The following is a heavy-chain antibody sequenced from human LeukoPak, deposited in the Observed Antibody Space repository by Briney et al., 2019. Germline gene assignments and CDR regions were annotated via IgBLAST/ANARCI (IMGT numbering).Heavy chain of an antibody. CDR3: AKPARTDYADY. CDR1: GFTFSSYA. CDR2: ISTNVGGT. J-gene: IGHJ4*02. D-gene: IGHD1-14*01. V-gene: IGHV3-23*01. Sequence: GGSLRLSCAASGFTFSSYAMSWVRQAPGKGLEWVSTISTNVGGTYYADSVKGRFTISRDNSKNTLYLQLNSLRAEDTAVYYCAKPARTDYADYWGQGTLVTVSS.